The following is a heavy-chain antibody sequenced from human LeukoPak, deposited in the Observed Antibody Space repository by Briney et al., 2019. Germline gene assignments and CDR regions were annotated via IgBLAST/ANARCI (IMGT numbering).Heavy chain of an antibody. CDR3: ARASETAMVTL. CDR1: GGSISSGSYD. Sequence: PSQTLSLTCTVSGGSISSGSYDWYWIRQPAGKGLEWIGHIYTSGSMNYNPSLKSRVTISVDTSKNQFSLKLTSVTAADTAIYFCARASETAMVTLWGQGTLVTVSS. CDR2: IYTSGSM. D-gene: IGHD5-18*01. V-gene: IGHV4-61*09. J-gene: IGHJ4*02.